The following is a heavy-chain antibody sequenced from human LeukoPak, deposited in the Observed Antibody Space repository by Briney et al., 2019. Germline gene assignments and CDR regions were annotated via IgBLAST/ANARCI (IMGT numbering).Heavy chain of an antibody. CDR3: AKSFFDRGRIYYYYYMDV. D-gene: IGHD2-21*01. CDR1: GFTFSIYS. J-gene: IGHJ6*03. Sequence: GGSLRPSRATSGFTFSIYSMTWVRQAPGKGLEWVVVISYDGSNKYYADSVKGRFTISRDNSKNTLYLQMNSLRAEDTAVYYCAKSFFDRGRIYYYYYMDVWGKGTTVTVSS. V-gene: IGHV3-30*18. CDR2: ISYDGSNK.